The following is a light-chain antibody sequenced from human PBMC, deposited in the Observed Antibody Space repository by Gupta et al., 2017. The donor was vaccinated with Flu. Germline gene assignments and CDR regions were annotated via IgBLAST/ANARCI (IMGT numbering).Light chain of an antibody. Sequence: DIQMTQSPSSLSASVGDRVAITCRASQSISSYLNWYQQKPGKAPNVLIYTASSLPSGVPSRFSGSGSGTAFTLTISSLQPEDSATYYCQQTFSTPWTFGQGTTVEI. CDR2: TAS. CDR3: QQTFSTPWT. J-gene: IGKJ1*01. CDR1: QSISSY. V-gene: IGKV1-39*01.